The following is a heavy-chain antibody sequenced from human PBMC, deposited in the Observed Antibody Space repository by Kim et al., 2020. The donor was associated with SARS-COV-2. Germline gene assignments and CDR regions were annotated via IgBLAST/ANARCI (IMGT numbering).Heavy chain of an antibody. CDR1: GASVSDDY. V-gene: IGHV4-59*08. CDR3: ARLPDINGWPFDY. Sequence: SETLSLTCTISGASVSDDYWTWIRQPPGKGLEWIGYFSYNKRTSYNPSLNSRVSMSLDTSRNQFSLKLNSVTAADTAVYYCARLPDINGWPFDYWAQGTLVTVSS. CDR2: FSYNKRT. D-gene: IGHD6-19*01. J-gene: IGHJ4*02.